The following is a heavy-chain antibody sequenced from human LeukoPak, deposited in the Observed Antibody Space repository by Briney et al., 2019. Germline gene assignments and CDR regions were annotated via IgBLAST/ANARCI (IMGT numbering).Heavy chain of an antibody. CDR3: AKDRYDFRLPDAFDI. CDR1: GFTFDDYA. V-gene: IGHV3-43*02. Sequence: QAGGSLRLSCAASGFTFDDYAMHWVRHAPGKGLEWVSLISGDGGSTYYADSVKGRFTISRDNSKNSLYLQMNSLRTEDTALYYCAKDRYDFRLPDAFDIWGQGTMVTVSS. CDR2: ISGDGGST. J-gene: IGHJ3*02. D-gene: IGHD3-3*01.